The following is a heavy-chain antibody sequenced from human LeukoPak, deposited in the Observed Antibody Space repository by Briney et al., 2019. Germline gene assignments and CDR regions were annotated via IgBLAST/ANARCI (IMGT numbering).Heavy chain of an antibody. CDR2: ISYDGSNK. D-gene: IGHD3-22*01. V-gene: IGHV3-30*18. J-gene: IGHJ4*02. Sequence: GGSLRLSCAASGFTFSSYSMNWVRQAPGKGLEWVAVISYDGSNKYYADSVKGRFTISRDNSKNTLYLQMNSLRAEDTAVYYCAKEYYDSSGYNIPSPDYWGQGTLVTVSS. CDR3: AKEYYDSSGYNIPSPDY. CDR1: GFTFSSYS.